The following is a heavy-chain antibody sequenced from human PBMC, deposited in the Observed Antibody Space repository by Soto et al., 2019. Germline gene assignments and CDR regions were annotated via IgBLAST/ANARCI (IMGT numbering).Heavy chain of an antibody. CDR1: GGSISSGGYY. CDR2: IYYSGST. Sequence: SETLSLTCTVSGGSISSGGYYWSWIRQHPGKGLEWIGYIYYSGSTYYNPSLKSRVTISVDTSKNQFSLKLSSVTAADTAVYYCARGRTTVIPGYFDYWGQGTLVTVSS. D-gene: IGHD4-4*01. CDR3: ARGRTTVIPGYFDY. V-gene: IGHV4-31*03. J-gene: IGHJ4*02.